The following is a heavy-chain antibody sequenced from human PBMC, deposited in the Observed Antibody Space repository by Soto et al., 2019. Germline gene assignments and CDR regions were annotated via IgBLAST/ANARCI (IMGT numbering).Heavy chain of an antibody. V-gene: IGHV6-1*01. D-gene: IGHD2-2*01. CDR1: VDSVSSDSAA. CDR3: GRAVVRAPNHYGIDV. CDR2: TYYRSKLYN. J-gene: IGHJ6*01. Sequence: SQTLSLTCAISVDSVSSDSAAWNLISQSPSRGLEWLGRTYYRSKLYNDYAVSVKSRITINPGTPKNQFSLQLNSVTREDTAVYYRGRAVVRAPNHYGIDVWRQGRAVTVSP.